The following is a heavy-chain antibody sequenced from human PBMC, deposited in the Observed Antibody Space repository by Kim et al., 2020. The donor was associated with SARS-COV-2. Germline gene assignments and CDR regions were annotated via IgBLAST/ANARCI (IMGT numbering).Heavy chain of an antibody. Sequence: SETLSLTCTVSGGSISSYYWSWIRQPPGKGLEWIGYIYYSGSTNYNPSLKSRVTISVDTSKNQFSRKLSSVTAADTAVYYCARDNRLVGATMKNYGMDVWGQGTTVTVSS. CDR2: IYYSGST. CDR1: GGSISSYY. V-gene: IGHV4-59*01. J-gene: IGHJ6*02. CDR3: ARDNRLVGATMKNYGMDV. D-gene: IGHD1-26*01.